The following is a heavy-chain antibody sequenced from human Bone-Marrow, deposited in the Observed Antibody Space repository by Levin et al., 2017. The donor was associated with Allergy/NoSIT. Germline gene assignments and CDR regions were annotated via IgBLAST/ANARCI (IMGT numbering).Heavy chain of an antibody. V-gene: IGHV3-7*01. CDR3: ARGQATFDY. J-gene: IGHJ4*02. Sequence: GGSLRLSCAASGFTFSDFWMTWVRQAPGKGPEWVANIQDDGSEKNYVDSVKGRFTISRDNAKNSLYLQMNSLRVEDTAVYFCARGQATFDYWGQGILVTVSS. CDR2: IQDDGSEK. D-gene: IGHD1-26*01. CDR1: GFTFSDFW.